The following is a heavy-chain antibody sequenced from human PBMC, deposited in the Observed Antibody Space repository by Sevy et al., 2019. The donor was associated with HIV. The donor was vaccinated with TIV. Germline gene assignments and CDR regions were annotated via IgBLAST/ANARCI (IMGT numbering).Heavy chain of an antibody. V-gene: IGHV3-30-3*01. CDR3: ARFPPQRAFDI. CDR1: GFAFSDYA. CDR2: VSYDGSNT. Sequence: GGSLRLSCEAFGFAFSDYAMHWVRQVPGKGLEWLAVVSYDGSNTSYAASVKGRFTASRDNSKNTLYLQMNSLRRDDTAVFYCARFPPQRAFDIWGQGTTVTVSS. J-gene: IGHJ3*02.